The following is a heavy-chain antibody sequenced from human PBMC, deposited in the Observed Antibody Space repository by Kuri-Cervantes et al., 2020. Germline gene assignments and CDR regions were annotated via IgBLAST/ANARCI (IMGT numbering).Heavy chain of an antibody. V-gene: IGHV3-30*03. CDR1: GFTFSSYG. J-gene: IGHJ6*02. CDR2: ISYDGSNK. CDR3: ARDAARYCSSTSCYPFPAGDGGMDV. D-gene: IGHD2-2*01. Sequence: GGSLRLSCAASGFTFSSYGMHWVRQAPGKGLEWVAVISYDGSNKYYADSVKGRFTISRDNSKNTLYLQMNSLRAEDTAVYYCARDAARYCSSTSCYPFPAGDGGMDVWGQGTTVTVSS.